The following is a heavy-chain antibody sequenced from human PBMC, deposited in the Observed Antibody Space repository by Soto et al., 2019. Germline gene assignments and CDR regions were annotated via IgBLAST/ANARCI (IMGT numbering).Heavy chain of an antibody. CDR3: ARDRRDSAGTGSYGMDV. J-gene: IGHJ6*02. D-gene: IGHD6-13*01. CDR2: ISAYNGNT. V-gene: IGHV1-18*01. CDR1: GYTFTSYG. Sequence: QVQLVQSGAEVKKPGASVKVSCKASGYTFTSYGISWVRQAPGQGLEWMGWISAYNGNTNYAQKLQGRVTMTTDTSTRTAYMELRSLRSDDTAVYYCARDRRDSAGTGSYGMDVWGQGTTVTVSS.